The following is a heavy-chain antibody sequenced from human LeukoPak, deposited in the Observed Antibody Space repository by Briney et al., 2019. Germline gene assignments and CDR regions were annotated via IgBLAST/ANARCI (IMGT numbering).Heavy chain of an antibody. CDR1: GGSISSGSYY. D-gene: IGHD3-9*01. Sequence: PSETLSLTCTVSGGSISSGSYYWSWIRQPAGKGLEWIGRIYTSWSTNYNPSLKSRVTISVDTSKNQFSLKLSSVTAADTAVYYCARDPLYYDILTGYSHWGQGTLVTVSS. V-gene: IGHV4-61*02. CDR2: IYTSWST. CDR3: ARDPLYYDILTGYSH. J-gene: IGHJ4*02.